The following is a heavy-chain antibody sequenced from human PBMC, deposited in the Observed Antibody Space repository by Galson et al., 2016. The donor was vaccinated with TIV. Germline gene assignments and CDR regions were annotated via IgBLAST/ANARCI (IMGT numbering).Heavy chain of an antibody. D-gene: IGHD3-22*01. CDR3: VRSGTYYYDSSGDN. J-gene: IGHJ4*02. V-gene: IGHV1-69*04. Sequence: SVKVSCKASGGIFIGYGISWVRQAPGQGLEWMGRIIPLFGIVSYAQRFQGRVAIIADKSTGKTYMELSSLRSEDKAMYYCVRSGTYYYDSSGDNWGQGTLVTVSS. CDR1: GGIFIGYG. CDR2: IIPLFGIV.